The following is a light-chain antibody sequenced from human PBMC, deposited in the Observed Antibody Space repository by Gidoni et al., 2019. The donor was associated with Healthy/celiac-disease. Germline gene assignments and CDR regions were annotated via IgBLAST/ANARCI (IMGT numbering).Light chain of an antibody. J-gene: IGKJ1*01. V-gene: IGKV1-5*01. Sequence: DIQMTQSPSTLSASVGDSVTITCRASQSISSWLAWYQQKPGKAPKLLIYDASSLESGVPSRFSGSGSGTEFTLTISSLQPDDFATYYCQQYNSYSPTFXXXTKVEIK. CDR2: DAS. CDR3: QQYNSYSPT. CDR1: QSISSW.